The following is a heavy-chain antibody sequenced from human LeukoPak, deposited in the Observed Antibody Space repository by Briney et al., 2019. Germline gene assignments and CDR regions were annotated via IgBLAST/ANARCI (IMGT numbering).Heavy chain of an antibody. J-gene: IGHJ4*02. D-gene: IGHD1-26*01. Sequence: PGGSLRLSCAASGFTFSSYSMNWVRQTPGKGLEWVANIKQDGSEKYYVDSVKGRFTISRDNAKNSLYLQMNSLRAEDTAVYYCATDSRIVGATGSNDYWGQGTLVTVSS. V-gene: IGHV3-7*01. CDR2: IKQDGSEK. CDR3: ATDSRIVGATGSNDY. CDR1: GFTFSSYS.